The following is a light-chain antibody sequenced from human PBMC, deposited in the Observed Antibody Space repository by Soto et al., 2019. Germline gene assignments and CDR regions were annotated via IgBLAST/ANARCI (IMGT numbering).Light chain of an antibody. V-gene: IGLV2-14*01. J-gene: IGLJ1*01. CDR3: SSYTGAYTLV. Sequence: QSALAQPASVSGSPGQSIAISCTGTSSDVGAYNYVSWYQQHPGKAPKLIGHEVSDRPSGVSDRFSGSKSGNTSSLTISGLQAEDEADYYCSSYTGAYTLVFGTGTKVTVL. CDR2: EVS. CDR1: SSDVGAYNY.